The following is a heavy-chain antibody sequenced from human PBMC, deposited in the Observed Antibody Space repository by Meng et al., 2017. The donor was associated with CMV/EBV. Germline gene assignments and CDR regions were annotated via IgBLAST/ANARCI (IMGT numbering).Heavy chain of an antibody. V-gene: IGHV4-61*01. D-gene: IGHD2-15*01. CDR1: SVNCGISF. Sequence: SVNCGISFWNWVRPSPGTGLEWIGSVDYSGITKYNPSLKSRITISVDTAKNQFSLKLRSLSAADTAMYYCARDGRCSRSGGSCLDYWGQGTLVTVSS. J-gene: IGHJ4*02. CDR3: ARDGRCSRSGGSCLDY. CDR2: VDYSGIT.